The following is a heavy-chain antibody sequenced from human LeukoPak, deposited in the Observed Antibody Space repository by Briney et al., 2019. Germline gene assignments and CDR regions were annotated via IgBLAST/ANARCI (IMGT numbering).Heavy chain of an antibody. Sequence: PGRSLRLSCAASGFTFDDYAMHWVRQAPGKGLEWVSGISWNSGSIGYADSVKGRFTISRDNAKNSLYLQMNSLRAEDTAVYYCARDPVVVVPAASDAFDIWGQGTMVTVSS. J-gene: IGHJ3*02. CDR1: GFTFDDYA. CDR2: ISWNSGSI. D-gene: IGHD2-2*01. V-gene: IGHV3-9*01. CDR3: ARDPVVVVPAASDAFDI.